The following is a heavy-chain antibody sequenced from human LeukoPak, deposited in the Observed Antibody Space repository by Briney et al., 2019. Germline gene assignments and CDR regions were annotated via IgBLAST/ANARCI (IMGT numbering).Heavy chain of an antibody. Sequence: PSETLSLTCTVSGGSISSSTYYWGWIRRPPGKGLEWIGSIYYSGSTYYNPSLNSRVTVSVDTSKNQFSLNLSSVTAADTAVYYCVRGSTLRHYQYWGQGTLVTVSS. D-gene: IGHD3-16*01. CDR1: GGSISSSTYY. CDR3: VRGSTLRHYQY. J-gene: IGHJ4*02. V-gene: IGHV4-39*01. CDR2: IYYSGST.